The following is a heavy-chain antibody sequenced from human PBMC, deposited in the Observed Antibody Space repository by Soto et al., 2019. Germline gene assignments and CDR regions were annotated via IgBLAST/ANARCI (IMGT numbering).Heavy chain of an antibody. CDR1: GYTFTTYG. V-gene: IGHV1-18*01. CDR2: INTHNGNT. CDR3: TREGSAPYYYYAMDA. D-gene: IGHD3-10*01. Sequence: QVQLEQSAPEVKKPGASVKVSCKASGYTFTTYGISWVRQAPGEGLEWLGWINTHNGNTNYAQNPQGXXFXSADTSTNTAYMELRSLRSDDTAIYYCTREGSAPYYYYAMDAWGQGTTVTVSS. J-gene: IGHJ6*02.